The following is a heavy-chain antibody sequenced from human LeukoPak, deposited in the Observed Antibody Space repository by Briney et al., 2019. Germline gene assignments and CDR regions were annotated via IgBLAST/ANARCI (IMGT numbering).Heavy chain of an antibody. CDR2: IAGTSGST. CDR1: GFTFNKYA. V-gene: IGHV3-23*01. CDR3: AKAFRIVGIGNPDDAFDV. D-gene: IGHD1-26*01. J-gene: IGHJ3*01. Sequence: GGSLRLSRAASGFTFNKYAMNWVRQPPGKGLEWVSSIAGTSGSTYYADSVKGRFTLSRDNSENTLYLQLNSLRAEDSGIYYCAKAFRIVGIGNPDDAFDVWGQGTVVTVS.